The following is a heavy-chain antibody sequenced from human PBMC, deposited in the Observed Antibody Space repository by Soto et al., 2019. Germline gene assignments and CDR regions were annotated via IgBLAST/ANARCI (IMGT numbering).Heavy chain of an antibody. CDR1: GGSVSSDRNY. CDR3: ARDQYDILTGYDWFVP. Sequence: SETLSLTCSVSGGSVSSDRNYWSWIRQPPGKGLEWIGYIYYNGTTNYNPSLKSRVTIALDRSKNQFSLKVTSVTAADSVIYFCARDQYDILTGYDWFVPWGPGTLVTVSS. J-gene: IGHJ5*02. CDR2: IYYNGTT. D-gene: IGHD3-9*01. V-gene: IGHV4-61*01.